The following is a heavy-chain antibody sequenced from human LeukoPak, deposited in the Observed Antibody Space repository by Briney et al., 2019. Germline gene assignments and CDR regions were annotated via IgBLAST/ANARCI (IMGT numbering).Heavy chain of an antibody. V-gene: IGHV3-23*01. D-gene: IGHD2-2*01. J-gene: IGHJ4*02. Sequence: GGSLRLSCAASGFTFSTYAMSWLRQAPGRRLEWVAAISGSDAGTYHANSVKGRFTISRDNSRNTLYLQMNSLRAEDTAVYYCARDQHQLLSRIFDYWGQGTLVTVSS. CDR2: ISGSDAGT. CDR3: ARDQHQLLSRIFDY. CDR1: GFTFSTYA.